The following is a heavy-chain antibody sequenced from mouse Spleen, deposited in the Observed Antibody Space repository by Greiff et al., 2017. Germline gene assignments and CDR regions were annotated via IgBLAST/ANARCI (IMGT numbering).Heavy chain of an antibody. D-gene: IGHD3-1*01. CDR3: ARHGSYYFDY. Sequence: EVQVVESGGGLVKPGGSLKLSCAASGFTFSSYGMSWVRQTPDKRLEWVATISSGGSYTYYPDSVKGRFTISRDNAKNTLYLQMSSLKSEDTAMYYCARHGSYYFDYWGQGTTLTVSS. CDR1: GFTFSSYG. V-gene: IGHV5-6*01. J-gene: IGHJ2*01. CDR2: ISSGGSYT.